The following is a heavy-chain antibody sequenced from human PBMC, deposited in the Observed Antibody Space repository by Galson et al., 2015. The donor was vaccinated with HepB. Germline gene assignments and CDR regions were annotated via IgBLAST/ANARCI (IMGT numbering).Heavy chain of an antibody. CDR1: GFSLSTSRMR. V-gene: IGHV2-70*04. CDR3: ARTTSSYYFDY. J-gene: IGHJ4*02. CDR2: IDWDDDK. D-gene: IGHD2-2*01. Sequence: PALVKPTQTLTLTCTFSGFSLSTSRMRVSWIRQPPGKALEWLARIDWDDDKFYNTSLKTRLTISKDTSKNQVVLTMTNMDPVDTATYYCARTTSSYYFDYWGQGTLVTVSS.